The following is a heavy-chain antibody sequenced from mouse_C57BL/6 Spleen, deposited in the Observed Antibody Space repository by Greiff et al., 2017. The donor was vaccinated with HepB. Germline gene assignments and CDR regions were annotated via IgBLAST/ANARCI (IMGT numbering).Heavy chain of an antibody. CDR2: INPNNGGT. CDR1: GYTFTDYN. V-gene: IGHV1-22*01. D-gene: IGHD1-1*01. Sequence: EVQVVESGPELVKPGASVKMSCKASGYTFTDYNMHWVKQSHGKSLEWIGYINPNNGGTSYNQKFKGKATLTVNKSSSTAYMELRSLTSEDSAVYYCAGDYYGSSSEGDYWGQGTTLTVSS. J-gene: IGHJ2*01. CDR3: AGDYYGSSSEGDY.